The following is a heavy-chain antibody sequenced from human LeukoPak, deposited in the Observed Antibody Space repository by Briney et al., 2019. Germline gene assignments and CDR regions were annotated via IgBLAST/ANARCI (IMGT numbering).Heavy chain of an antibody. J-gene: IGHJ6*02. Sequence: GGSLRLSCAASGFTFSTYWMHWVRQAPGKGLVWVSRINGDGSSSTYADSVKGRFTISRDNAKNTLYLQVNSLRTEDTAVYYCTRNPGMDVWGQGTTVTVSS. CDR1: GFTFSTYW. V-gene: IGHV3-74*01. CDR2: INGDGSSS. CDR3: TRNPGMDV.